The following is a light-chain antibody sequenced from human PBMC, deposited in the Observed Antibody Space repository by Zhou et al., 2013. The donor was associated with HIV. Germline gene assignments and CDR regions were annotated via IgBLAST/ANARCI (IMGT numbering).Light chain of an antibody. CDR1: QSVSSSY. CDR3: QQYGSSSIT. Sequence: EIVLTQSPGTLSLSPGERATLSCRASQSVSSSYLGWYQQKPGQAPRLLIYGASSRATGIPDRFSGSGSGTDFTLTISRLEPEDFAVYYCQQYGSSSITFGKGHDWRLN. V-gene: IGKV3-20*01. J-gene: IGKJ5*01. CDR2: GAS.